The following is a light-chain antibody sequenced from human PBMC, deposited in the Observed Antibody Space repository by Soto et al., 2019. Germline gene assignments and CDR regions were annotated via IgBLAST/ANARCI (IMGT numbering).Light chain of an antibody. Sequence: RLTQSPSSLSASVGDTVTISCRASQDIYTYLAWYQQKPGKAPTLLIFDASSLHHGVPPRFGGSGSGSEFTLTINRLQADDFATYYCQHYTLYSAPFGQGTRV. CDR1: QDIYTY. V-gene: IGKV1-5*01. J-gene: IGKJ5*01. CDR3: QHYTLYSAP. CDR2: DAS.